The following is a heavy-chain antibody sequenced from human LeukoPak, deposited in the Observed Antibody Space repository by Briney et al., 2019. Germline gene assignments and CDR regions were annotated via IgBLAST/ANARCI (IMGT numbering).Heavy chain of an antibody. V-gene: IGHV4-38-2*02. J-gene: IGHJ4*02. CDR3: ARDIHRGEGYYDSSGYDY. D-gene: IGHD3-22*01. CDR1: GYSISSGYY. CDR2: IYHSGST. Sequence: SETLSLTCTVSGYSISSGYYWGWIRQPPGKGLEWIGSIYHSGSTYYNPSLKSRVTISVDTSKNQFSLKLSSVTAADTAVYHCARDIHRGEGYYDSSGYDYWGQGTLITVSS.